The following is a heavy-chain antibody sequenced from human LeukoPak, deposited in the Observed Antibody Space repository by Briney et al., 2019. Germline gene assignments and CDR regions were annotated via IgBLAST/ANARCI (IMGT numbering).Heavy chain of an antibody. D-gene: IGHD1-1*01. CDR1: GFIFGDYY. V-gene: IGHV3-11*06. CDR2: ISSGTINHS. J-gene: IGHJ3*02. Sequence: GGTLRLSCKASGFIFGDYYMNWIRQAPGKGLECLSYISSGTINHSNYADSVKGRFTISRDNARNSLYLKMNSLRGEDTAVYYCARTQLDLDGFDIWGQGTTVTVSS. CDR3: ARTQLDLDGFDI.